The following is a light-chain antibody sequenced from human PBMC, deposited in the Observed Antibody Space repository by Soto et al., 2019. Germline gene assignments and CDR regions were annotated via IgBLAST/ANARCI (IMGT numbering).Light chain of an antibody. CDR3: QQYNNWRT. Sequence: IVMTQSPATLSVSPGERVTVSFRASQSVSSNLAWYQQKPGQAPRLLIYGASTRATGIPARFSGSGSGTEFTLTISSLQSEDFAVYYCQQYNNWRTFGQGTKVDIK. J-gene: IGKJ1*01. CDR2: GAS. CDR1: QSVSSN. V-gene: IGKV3-15*01.